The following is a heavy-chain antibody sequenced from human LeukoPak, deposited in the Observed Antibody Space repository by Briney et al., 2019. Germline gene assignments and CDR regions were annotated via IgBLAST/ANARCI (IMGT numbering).Heavy chain of an antibody. Sequence: SETLSLTCTVSGGSISSYYWSWIRQPPGKGLEWIGYIYYSGSTNYNPSLKSRVTISVDTSKNQFSLKLSSVTAADTAVYYCARLGSYGGGDYWGQGTLVTVSS. CDR2: IYYSGST. D-gene: IGHD1-26*01. J-gene: IGHJ4*02. V-gene: IGHV4-59*12. CDR1: GGSISSYY. CDR3: ARLGSYGGGDY.